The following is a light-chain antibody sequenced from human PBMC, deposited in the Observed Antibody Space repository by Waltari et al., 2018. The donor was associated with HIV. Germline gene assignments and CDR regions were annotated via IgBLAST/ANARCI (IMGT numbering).Light chain of an antibody. Sequence: DIVMTQSPDSLAVSLGARATVTCTSSRTVLYIRNYLAWYQQKPGQAPNVIIYWQSTRACGVPDRSSGSGSGTDFSLTISRVQADDVAIYYCQQYDTLRATFGGGTKIEI. CDR2: WQS. V-gene: IGKV4-1*01. J-gene: IGKJ4*01. CDR1: RTVLYIRNY. CDR3: QQYDTLRAT.